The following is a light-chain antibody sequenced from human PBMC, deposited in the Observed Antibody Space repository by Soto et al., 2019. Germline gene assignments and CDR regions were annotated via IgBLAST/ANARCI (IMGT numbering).Light chain of an antibody. V-gene: IGLV3-21*04. CDR2: YDS. Sequence: SYELTQPPSVSVAPGKTAKLTCGGNNIGSKNVHWYQQKPGQAPVLGIYYDSARPSGIPERFSGSNSGNTATLTISRVEAGDEADYYCQLWDSSSDHVVFGGGTKLTV. CDR1: NIGSKN. J-gene: IGLJ2*01. CDR3: QLWDSSSDHVV.